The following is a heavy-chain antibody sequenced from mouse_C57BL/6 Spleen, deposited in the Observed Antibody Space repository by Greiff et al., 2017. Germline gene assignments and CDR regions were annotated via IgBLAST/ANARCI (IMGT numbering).Heavy chain of an antibody. V-gene: IGHV1-64*01. CDR3: ARGGNYYGSSYDWYFDV. Sequence: QVQLQQPGAELVKPGASVKLSCKASGYTFTSYWMHWVKQRPGQGLEWIGMIHPNSGSTNYNEKFKSKATLTVDTSSSTAYMQLSSLTSEDSAVYYCARGGNYYGSSYDWYFDVWGTGTTVTVSS. D-gene: IGHD1-1*01. J-gene: IGHJ1*03. CDR1: GYTFTSYW. CDR2: IHPNSGST.